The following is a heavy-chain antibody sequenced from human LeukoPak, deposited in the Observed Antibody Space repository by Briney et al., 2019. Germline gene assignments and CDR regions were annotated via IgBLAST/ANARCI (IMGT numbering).Heavy chain of an antibody. D-gene: IGHD3-10*01. CDR3: ARGGARLLWFGEPKDNWFDP. Sequence: ASVKVSCKASGYTFTSYYMHWVRQAPGQGLEWMGIINPSGGSTSYAQKFQGRVTMTRDTSTSTVYMELSSLRSDDTAVYYCARGGARLLWFGEPKDNWFDPWGQGTLVTVSS. CDR1: GYTFTSYY. V-gene: IGHV1-46*01. J-gene: IGHJ5*02. CDR2: INPSGGST.